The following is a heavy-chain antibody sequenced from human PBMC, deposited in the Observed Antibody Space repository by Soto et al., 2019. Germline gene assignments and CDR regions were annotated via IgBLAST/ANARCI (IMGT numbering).Heavy chain of an antibody. V-gene: IGHV3-33*01. J-gene: IGHJ6*02. CDR2: IWYDGSNK. Sequence: GGSLRLSCAASGFTFSSYGMHWVRQAPGKGLEWVAVIWYDGSNKYYADSVKGRFTISRDNSKNTLYLQMNSLRAEDTAVYYCARVRWGRNPYYYYGMDVWGQGTTVTVSS. D-gene: IGHD1-26*01. CDR1: GFTFSSYG. CDR3: ARVRWGRNPYYYYGMDV.